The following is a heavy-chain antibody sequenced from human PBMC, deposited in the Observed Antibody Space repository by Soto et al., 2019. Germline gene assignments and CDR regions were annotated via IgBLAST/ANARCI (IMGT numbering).Heavy chain of an antibody. CDR2: LHSDGST. J-gene: IGHJ4*02. CDR3: VSGYYHFDH. D-gene: IGHD5-18*01. CDR1: GLTVSYNY. V-gene: IGHV3-66*01. Sequence: EVQLVESGGGLVQPGGSLRLSCAASGLTVSYNYMNWVRQAPGKGLEWVSVLHSDGSTYYTDSLKGRFTISRDTSKNTLFLQMNNLRAEDTAVYYCVSGYYHFDHWGQGTLVTVSS.